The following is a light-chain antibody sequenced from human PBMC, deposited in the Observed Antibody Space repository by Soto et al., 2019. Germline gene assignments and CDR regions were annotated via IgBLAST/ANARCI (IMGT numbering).Light chain of an antibody. CDR3: QQYGSSPWT. CDR1: QSVSSNY. CDR2: GAS. J-gene: IGKJ1*01. V-gene: IGKV3-20*01. Sequence: EIVLTQSPGTLSLSPGERATLSCRASQSVSSNYLAWYQQKPGQAPRPLIYGASSRATGIPDRFSGSGAGTDFTLTISRLESEEFAVYCCQQYGSSPWTFGQGTKVEIK.